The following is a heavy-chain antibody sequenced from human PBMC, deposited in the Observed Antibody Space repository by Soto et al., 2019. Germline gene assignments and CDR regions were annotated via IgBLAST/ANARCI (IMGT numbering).Heavy chain of an antibody. Sequence: GWSLRLSCAASGFTFNTYGMHWVRQAPGKGLEWVAVISYDGSNKYYADSVKGRFTISRDNSKNTLYLQMNSLRAEDTAVYYCAKDQGPLAAASYGMDVWGQGTTVTVSS. CDR3: AKDQGPLAAASYGMDV. J-gene: IGHJ6*02. CDR2: ISYDGSNK. V-gene: IGHV3-30*18. CDR1: GFTFNTYG. D-gene: IGHD6-13*01.